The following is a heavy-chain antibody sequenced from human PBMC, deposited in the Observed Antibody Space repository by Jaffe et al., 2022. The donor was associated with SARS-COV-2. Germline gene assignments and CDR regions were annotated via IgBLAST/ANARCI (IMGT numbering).Heavy chain of an antibody. D-gene: IGHD3-22*01. Sequence: QVQLQESGPGLVKPSETLSLTCTVSGGSISSYYWSWIRQPPGKGLEWIGYIYYSGSTNYNPSLKSRVTISVDTSKNQFSLKLSSVTAADTAVYYCARHRYYYDSSGYYYPDYYYGMDVWGQGTTVTVSS. CDR1: GGSISSYY. V-gene: IGHV4-59*01. J-gene: IGHJ6*02. CDR2: IYYSGST. CDR3: ARHRYYYDSSGYYYPDYYYGMDV.